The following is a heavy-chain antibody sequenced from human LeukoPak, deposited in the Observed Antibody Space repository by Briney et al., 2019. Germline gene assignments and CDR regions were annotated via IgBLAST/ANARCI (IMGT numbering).Heavy chain of an antibody. Sequence: GGSLRLSCAASGFTLSNHWMHWVRQVPGKGPVWVSRINSDGSSTRRADSVKGRFTISRDNAKNTLYLQMNSLRVEDTAVYYCARELVVRAGDYFEYWGQGTLVTVSS. V-gene: IGHV3-74*01. CDR3: ARELVVRAGDYFEY. CDR1: GFTLSNHW. J-gene: IGHJ4*02. D-gene: IGHD2-2*01. CDR2: INSDGSST.